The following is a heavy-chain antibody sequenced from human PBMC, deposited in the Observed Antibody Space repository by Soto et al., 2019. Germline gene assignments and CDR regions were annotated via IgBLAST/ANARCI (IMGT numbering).Heavy chain of an antibody. D-gene: IGHD4-17*01. Sequence: GGSLRLSCAASGFTFDDYAMHWVRQAPGKGLEWVSGISWNSGSIGYADSVKGRFTISRDNAKNSLYLQMNSLRAEDTALYYCAKDMVSGDYTILDYWGQGTLVTVSS. J-gene: IGHJ4*02. CDR3: AKDMVSGDYTILDY. CDR2: ISWNSGSI. CDR1: GFTFDDYA. V-gene: IGHV3-9*01.